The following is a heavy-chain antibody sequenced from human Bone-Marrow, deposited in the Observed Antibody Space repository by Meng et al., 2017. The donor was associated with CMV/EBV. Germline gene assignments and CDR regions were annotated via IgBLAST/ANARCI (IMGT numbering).Heavy chain of an antibody. Sequence: ASVKVSCKASGYTFTSYDINWVRQATGQGLEWMGWMNPNSGNTGYAQKFQGRVTITRNTSISTAYMALSSLRSEDTAVYYCARGKWELLLDYWGQGTLVTVSS. V-gene: IGHV1-8*03. CDR2: MNPNSGNT. J-gene: IGHJ4*02. CDR1: GYTFTSYD. CDR3: ARGKWELLLDY. D-gene: IGHD1-26*01.